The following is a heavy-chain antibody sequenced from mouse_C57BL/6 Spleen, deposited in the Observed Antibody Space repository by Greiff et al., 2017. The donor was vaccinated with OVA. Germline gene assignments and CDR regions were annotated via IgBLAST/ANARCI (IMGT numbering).Heavy chain of an antibody. CDR3: ARDPGYYDYHYAMDY. D-gene: IGHD2-4*01. Sequence: EVQLQESGPGLVKPSQSLSLTCSVTGYSITSGYYWNWIRQFPGNKLEWMGYISYDGSNNYNPSLKNRISITRDTSKNQFFLKLNSVTTEGTATYYCARDPGYYDYHYAMDYWGQGTSVTVSS. CDR1: GYSITSGYY. CDR2: ISYDGSN. V-gene: IGHV3-6*01. J-gene: IGHJ4*01.